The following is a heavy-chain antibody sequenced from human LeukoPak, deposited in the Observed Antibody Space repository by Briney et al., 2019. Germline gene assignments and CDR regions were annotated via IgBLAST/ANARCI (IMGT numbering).Heavy chain of an antibody. CDR1: GFTFSSYA. J-gene: IGHJ4*02. Sequence: GGSLRLSCAASGFTFSSYAMSWVRQAPGKGLEWVSAISGSGGSTYYADSVKGRFTISRDNSKNTLYLQMNSLRAENTAVYYCANGITMVRGGFDYWGQGTLVTVSS. D-gene: IGHD3-10*01. V-gene: IGHV3-23*01. CDR3: ANGITMVRGGFDY. CDR2: ISGSGGST.